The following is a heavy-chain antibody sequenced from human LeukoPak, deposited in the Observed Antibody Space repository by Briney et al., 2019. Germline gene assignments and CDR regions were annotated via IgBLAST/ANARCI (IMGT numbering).Heavy chain of an antibody. D-gene: IGHD3-10*01. CDR3: ARTTMVRGTYYMDV. V-gene: IGHV4-34*01. Sequence: AETLSLTCAVYGGSFSGYYWSWIRQPPGKGLEWIGEINHSGSTNYNPSLKSRVTISGDTSKNQFSLKLSSVTAADTAVYYCARTTMVRGTYYMDVWGKGTTVTISS. J-gene: IGHJ6*03. CDR1: GGSFSGYY. CDR2: INHSGST.